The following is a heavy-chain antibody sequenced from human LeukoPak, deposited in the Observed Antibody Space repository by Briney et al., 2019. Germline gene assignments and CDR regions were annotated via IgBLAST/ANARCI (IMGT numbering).Heavy chain of an antibody. Sequence: GGSLRLSCAASGFTFSSYAMSWVRQAPGKGLEWVSAISGSGGSTCYADSVKGRFTISRDNSKNTLYLQMNSLRAEDTAVYYCAKADTGYSYGKRDYYYYMDVWGKGTTVTVSS. CDR3: AKADTGYSYGKRDYYYYMDV. CDR2: ISGSGGST. D-gene: IGHD5-18*01. V-gene: IGHV3-23*01. CDR1: GFTFSSYA. J-gene: IGHJ6*03.